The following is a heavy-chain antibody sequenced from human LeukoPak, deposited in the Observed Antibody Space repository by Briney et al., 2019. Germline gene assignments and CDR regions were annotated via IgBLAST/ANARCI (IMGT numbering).Heavy chain of an antibody. D-gene: IGHD5-24*01. CDR3: ARRRDGYNYGDY. CDR1: GFTFSSYS. V-gene: IGHV3-21*01. CDR2: ISSSSSYI. Sequence: PGGSLRLSCAASGFTFSSYSMNWVRQAPGKGLEWVSSISSSSSYIYYADSVKGRFTISRDNSKNTLYLQMGSLRAEDMAVYYCARRRDGYNYGDYWGQGTLVTVSS. J-gene: IGHJ4*02.